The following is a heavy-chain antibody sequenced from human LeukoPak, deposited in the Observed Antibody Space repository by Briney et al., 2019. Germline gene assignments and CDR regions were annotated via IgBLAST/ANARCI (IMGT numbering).Heavy chain of an antibody. V-gene: IGHV3-23*01. CDR1: GFTFSSSA. CDR2: ISNNGGYT. Sequence: GGSLRLSCAASGFTFSSSAMSWVRQAPGKGLEWVSAISNNGGYTYYADSVQGRFTISRDNSKSTLYLQMNSLRAEDTAVYYCAKVWTTVVTPVGYFDYWGQGTLVTVSS. D-gene: IGHD4-23*01. J-gene: IGHJ4*02. CDR3: AKVWTTVVTPVGYFDY.